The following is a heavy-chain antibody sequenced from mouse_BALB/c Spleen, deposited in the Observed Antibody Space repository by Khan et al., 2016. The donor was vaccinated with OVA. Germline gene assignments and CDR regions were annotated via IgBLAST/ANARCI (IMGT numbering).Heavy chain of an antibody. CDR2: INTYTGET. CDR3: ARSNGNYWFSY. V-gene: IGHV9-3-1*01. J-gene: IGHJ3*01. CDR1: GYTLKNYG. Sequence: QIQLVQSGPELKKPGETVKISCKASGYTLKNYGMNWVKQAPGKGLKWMGWINTYTGETTYAEDFKGRIAFSLETSASPAYLKIHNLKTEATATYFCARSNGNYWFSYWGQGTLVTVSA. D-gene: IGHD2-1*01.